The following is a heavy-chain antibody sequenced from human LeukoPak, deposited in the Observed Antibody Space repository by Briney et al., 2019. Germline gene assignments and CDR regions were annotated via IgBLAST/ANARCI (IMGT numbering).Heavy chain of an antibody. J-gene: IGHJ4*02. CDR3: ARHVPYDSSDYTLTY. D-gene: IGHD3-22*01. V-gene: IGHV4-59*08. Sequence: KTSETLSLTRTVSGDSISNYFWSWIRQPPGKELEYIGYIYYSGSTNYNPSLKSRVTISADTSKNQLSLKLNSVTAADTAVYYCARHVPYDSSDYTLTYWGQGTLVTVSS. CDR1: GDSISNYF. CDR2: IYYSGST.